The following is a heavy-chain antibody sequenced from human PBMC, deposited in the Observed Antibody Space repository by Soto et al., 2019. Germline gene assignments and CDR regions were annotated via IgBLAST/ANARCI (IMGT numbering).Heavy chain of an antibody. CDR3: ARDRLAKLLWFGEAPRDGMDV. J-gene: IGHJ6*02. Sequence: GSSVKVSCKASGYTFTSYAMHWVRQAPGQRLEWMGWINAGNGNTKYSQKFQGRVTITRDTSASTAYMELSSLRSEDTAVYYCARDRLAKLLWFGEAPRDGMDVWGQGTTVTVSS. CDR1: GYTFTSYA. V-gene: IGHV1-3*01. D-gene: IGHD3-10*01. CDR2: INAGNGNT.